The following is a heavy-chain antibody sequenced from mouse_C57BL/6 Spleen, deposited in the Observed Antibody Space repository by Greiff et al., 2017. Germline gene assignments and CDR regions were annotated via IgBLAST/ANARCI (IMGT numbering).Heavy chain of an antibody. D-gene: IGHD1-1*01. V-gene: IGHV1-26*01. CDR3: ARRRFYYGSSSYAMDY. Sequence: EVQLQQSGPELVKPGASVKISCKASGYTFTDYYMNWVKQSHGKSLEWIGDINPNNGGTSYNEKFKGTATLTVDKSSSTAYMELRSLTSEDSAVYYCARRRFYYGSSSYAMDYWGQGTSVTVSS. CDR2: INPNNGGT. CDR1: GYTFTDYY. J-gene: IGHJ4*01.